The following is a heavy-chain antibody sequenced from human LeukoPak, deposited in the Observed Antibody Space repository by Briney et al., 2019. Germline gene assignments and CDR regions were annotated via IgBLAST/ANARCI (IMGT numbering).Heavy chain of an antibody. CDR2: INHSGST. CDR3: ARASIVYWLRAYYFDY. V-gene: IGHV4-34*01. D-gene: IGHD5-12*01. CDR1: GGSFSGYY. J-gene: IGHJ4*02. Sequence: PSETLSLTCAVYGGSFSGYYWSWIRQPPGKGLEWIGVINHSGSTNYNLSLKSRVTISVDTSKNQFSLKLSSVTAADTAVYYCARASIVYWLRAYYFDYWGQGTLVTVSS.